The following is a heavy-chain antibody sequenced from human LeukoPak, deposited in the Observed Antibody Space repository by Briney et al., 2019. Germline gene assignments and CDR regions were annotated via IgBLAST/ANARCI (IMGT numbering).Heavy chain of an antibody. CDR1: GGSISSSSYY. J-gene: IGHJ4*02. Sequence: SETLSLTCTVSGGSISSSSYYSGWIRQPPGKGLEWIGEINHSGSTNYNPSLKSRVTISVDTSKTQFSLKLSSVTAADTAVYYCARLGVGRSWWLATTYYFDYWGQGTLVTVSS. CDR2: INHSGST. CDR3: ARLGVGRSWWLATTYYFDY. V-gene: IGHV4-39*07. D-gene: IGHD6-19*01.